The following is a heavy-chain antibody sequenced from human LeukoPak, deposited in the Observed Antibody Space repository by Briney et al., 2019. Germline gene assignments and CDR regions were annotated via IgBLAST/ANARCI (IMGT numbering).Heavy chain of an antibody. V-gene: IGHV4-39*02. CDR3: ARHQEVDFDL. J-gene: IGHJ2*01. Sequence: SETLSLTCTVSGDSIRGSSYYWGWIRQPPGKGLEWIGSIFYTGSTYYNPSLKSRVTISVDTSKNHFSLKLSSVTAADTAVYYCARHQEVDFDLWGRGTLVTVSS. CDR2: IFYTGST. CDR1: GDSIRGSSYY.